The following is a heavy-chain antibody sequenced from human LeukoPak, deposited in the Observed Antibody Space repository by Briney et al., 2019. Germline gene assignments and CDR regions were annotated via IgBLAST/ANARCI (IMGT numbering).Heavy chain of an antibody. Sequence: SQTLSLTCTVSGGSISSGGYYWSWIRQHPGKGLEWIGYIYYSGSTYYNPSLKSRVTISVDTSKNQFSLKLSSVTAADTAVYYCARVARGNYDYVWGSYRADASDIWGQGTMVTVSS. CDR3: ARVARGNYDYVWGSYRADASDI. V-gene: IGHV4-31*03. CDR1: GGSISSGGYY. D-gene: IGHD3-16*02. J-gene: IGHJ3*02. CDR2: IYYSGST.